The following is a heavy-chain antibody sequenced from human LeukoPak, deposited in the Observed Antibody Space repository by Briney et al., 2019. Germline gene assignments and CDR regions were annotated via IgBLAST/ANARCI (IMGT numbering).Heavy chain of an antibody. V-gene: IGHV4-59*01. CDR1: GGSISNYY. D-gene: IGHD2-15*01. Sequence: SETLSLTCTVSGGSISNYYWTWIRQPPGKGLEWIGYIYYSGTTHYSPSLKSRVTMSVDSSKNQFSLKLNSVTAADTAVYYCARNGFCSGAYCYGYYYYMDLWGKGTTVTVSS. CDR3: ARNGFCSGAYCYGYYYYMDL. CDR2: IYYSGTT. J-gene: IGHJ6*03.